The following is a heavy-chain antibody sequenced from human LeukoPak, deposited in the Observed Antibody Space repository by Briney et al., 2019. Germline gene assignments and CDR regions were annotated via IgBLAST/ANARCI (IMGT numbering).Heavy chain of an antibody. CDR3: ATYFYGSGSYYYTNWFDP. V-gene: IGHV1-8*01. CDR2: MNPNSGNT. D-gene: IGHD3-10*01. J-gene: IGHJ5*02. CDR1: RYTFTSYD. Sequence: GASVKVSCKASRYTFTSYDINWVRQATGQGLEWMGWMNPNSGNTGYAQKFQGRVTMTRNTSISTAYMELSSLRSEDTAVYYCATYFYGSGSYYYTNWFDPWGQGTLVTVSS.